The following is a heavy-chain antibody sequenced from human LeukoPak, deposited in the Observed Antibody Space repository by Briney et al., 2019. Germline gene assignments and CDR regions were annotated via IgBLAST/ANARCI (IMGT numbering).Heavy chain of an antibody. D-gene: IGHD4/OR15-4a*01. J-gene: IGHJ4*02. CDR1: GFTVISNS. CDR3: ARRAGAYSHPYDY. V-gene: IGHV3-53*01. CDR2: IYSCGTT. Sequence: GGSLRLSCTVSGFTVISNSMSWVRQAPGKGLEWVSFIYSCGTTLYSDSVKGRFTISRDNSKNTLYLQMYSLRAEDTAVYYCARRAGAYSHPYDYWGQGTLVTVSS.